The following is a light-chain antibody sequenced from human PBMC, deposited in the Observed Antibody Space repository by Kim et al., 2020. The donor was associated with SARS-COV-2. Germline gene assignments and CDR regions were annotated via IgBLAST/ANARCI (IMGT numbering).Light chain of an antibody. Sequence: PGERATLSCRASQSVSTYLAWYQQKPGQAPRLLIYDASSRATGIPARFSGSGSGTDFTLTISSLEPEDFAVYNCQQRSNWPLTFGGGTKVDI. CDR2: DAS. J-gene: IGKJ4*01. CDR3: QQRSNWPLT. CDR1: QSVSTY. V-gene: IGKV3-11*01.